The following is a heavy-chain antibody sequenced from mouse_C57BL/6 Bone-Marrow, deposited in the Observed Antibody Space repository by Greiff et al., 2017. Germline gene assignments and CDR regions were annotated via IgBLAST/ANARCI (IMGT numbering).Heavy chain of an antibody. CDR3: AREAYYTPFAY. CDR2: IDTSDSYT. J-gene: IGHJ3*01. CDR1: GYTFTSYW. D-gene: IGHD2-12*01. Sequence: QVQLQQPGAELVKPGASVKLSCKASGYTFTSYWMQWVKQRPGQGLEWIGEIDTSDSYTNYNQKFKGKATLTVDTSYSTAYMQLSSLTSEDSAVYYCAREAYYTPFAYWGQGTLVTVSA. V-gene: IGHV1-50*01.